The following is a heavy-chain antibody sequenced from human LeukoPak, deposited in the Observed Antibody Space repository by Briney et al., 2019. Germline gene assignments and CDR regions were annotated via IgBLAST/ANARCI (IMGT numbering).Heavy chain of an antibody. V-gene: IGHV4-59*08. D-gene: IGHD6-19*01. Sequence: PSETPSLTCTVSGGSISSYYWSWLRQPPGKGLEWLGYIYNSGSTNYNPSLKSRLTISVDTSKNQFSLKLSSVTAADTAVYYCARHGSAVAGTEFDYWGQGTLVTVSS. CDR3: ARHGSAVAGTEFDY. CDR1: GGSISSYY. CDR2: IYNSGST. J-gene: IGHJ4*02.